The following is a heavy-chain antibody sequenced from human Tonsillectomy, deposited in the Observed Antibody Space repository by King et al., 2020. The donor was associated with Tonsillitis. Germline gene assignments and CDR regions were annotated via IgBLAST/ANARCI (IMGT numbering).Heavy chain of an antibody. V-gene: IGHV5-51*01. CDR2: IYPGDSNT. Sequence: VQLVESGAEVKKPGESLKISCKGSGYSFTSYWIGWVRQMPGKGLEWMGIIYPGDSNTRYSPSFQTQVTISADKSISTAYLQWSSLKASDTAMYFCARHTLLRVVTQLDYWGQGTLVTVSS. CDR3: ARHTLLRVVTQLDY. CDR1: GYSFTSYW. J-gene: IGHJ4*02. D-gene: IGHD3-10*01.